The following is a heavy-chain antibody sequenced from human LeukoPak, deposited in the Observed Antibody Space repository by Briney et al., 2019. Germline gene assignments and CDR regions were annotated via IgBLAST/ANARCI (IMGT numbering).Heavy chain of an antibody. Sequence: GGSLRLSCAASGFTFSDYYMTWIRQAPGKGLEWVSYISSSGSTIYYADSVKGRFTISRDNAKNSLYLQMNSLRAEDTAVYYCARGASSGWSLYFDYWGQGTLVTVSS. CDR2: ISSSGSTI. J-gene: IGHJ4*02. D-gene: IGHD6-19*01. CDR3: ARGASSGWSLYFDY. V-gene: IGHV3-11*04. CDR1: GFTFSDYY.